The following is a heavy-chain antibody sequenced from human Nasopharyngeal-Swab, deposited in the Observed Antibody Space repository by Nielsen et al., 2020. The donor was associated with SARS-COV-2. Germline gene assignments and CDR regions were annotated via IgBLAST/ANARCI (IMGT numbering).Heavy chain of an antibody. Sequence: GESLKLSFLASGFTFRGYTLNWVRQAPGKGLEWISSISSTTPYIYYADSVKGRFTISRDNAKNSLYLQMNFLRVEDTAMYYCARDTGGPPNYFDPWGQGTLVTVSS. CDR3: ARDTGGPPNYFDP. V-gene: IGHV3-21*01. CDR2: ISSTTPYI. J-gene: IGHJ5*02. CDR1: GFTFRGYT. D-gene: IGHD1-7*01.